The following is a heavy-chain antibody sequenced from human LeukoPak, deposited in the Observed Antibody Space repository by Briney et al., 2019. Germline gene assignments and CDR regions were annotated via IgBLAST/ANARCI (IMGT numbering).Heavy chain of an antibody. CDR2: IYYSGST. CDR1: GGSISSYY. D-gene: IGHD5-18*01. J-gene: IGHJ1*01. Sequence: SETLSLTCTVSGGSISSYYWSWVRQPPGKGLEWIGYIYYSGSTNYNPSLKSRVTISVDTSKNQFSLRLSSVTAADTAVYYCARDGGFLSAMGRGFQHWGQGTLVTVSS. V-gene: IGHV4-59*01. CDR3: ARDGGFLSAMGRGFQH.